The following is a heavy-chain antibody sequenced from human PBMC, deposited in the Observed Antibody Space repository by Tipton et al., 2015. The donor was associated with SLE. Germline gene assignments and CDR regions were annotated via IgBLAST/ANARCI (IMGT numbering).Heavy chain of an antibody. Sequence: SLRLSCAASGFAFSSYSMYWVRQAPGKGLEWVSSITWNSGTKGYMDSVKGRFIISRDNAKNSLYLKMNSLSADDTAFYYCVKAPYCGDDCYGAEYFQQWGQGTLVTVSS. D-gene: IGHD2-21*01. CDR2: ITWNSGTK. J-gene: IGHJ1*01. CDR1: GFAFSSYS. CDR3: VKAPYCGDDCYGAEYFQQ. V-gene: IGHV3-9*01.